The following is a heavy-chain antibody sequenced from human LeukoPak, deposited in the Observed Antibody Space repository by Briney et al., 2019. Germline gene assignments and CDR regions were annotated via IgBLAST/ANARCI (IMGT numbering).Heavy chain of an antibody. CDR2: INHSGST. CDR1: GGSFSGYY. Sequence: PSETLSLTCAVYGGSFSGYYWSWIRQPPGKGLEWIGEINHSGSTNYNPSLKSRVTISVDTSKNQFSLKLSSVTAADTAAYYCARRLVVVPAAYFDYWGQGTLVTVSS. CDR3: ARRLVVVPAAYFDY. V-gene: IGHV4-34*01. D-gene: IGHD2-2*01. J-gene: IGHJ4*02.